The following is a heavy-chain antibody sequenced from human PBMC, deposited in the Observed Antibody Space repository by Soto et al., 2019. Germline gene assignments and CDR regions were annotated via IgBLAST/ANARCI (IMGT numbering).Heavy chain of an antibody. CDR3: ARVKGGYRHDYGMDV. D-gene: IGHD5-12*01. CDR1: GFAFSGSA. CDR2: IRSKGHNYAT. Sequence: EVQLVESGGGLVQPGGSLKLSCAASGFAFSGSAMYWVRQASGKGPEWVGRIRSKGHNYATEYAASVKGRFTISRDDSKNTAYLQMNSLQTEDTAVYYCARVKGGYRHDYGMDVW. V-gene: IGHV3-73*02. J-gene: IGHJ6*01.